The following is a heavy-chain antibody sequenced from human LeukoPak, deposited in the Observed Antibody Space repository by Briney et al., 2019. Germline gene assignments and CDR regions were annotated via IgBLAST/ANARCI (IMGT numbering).Heavy chain of an antibody. D-gene: IGHD4-11*01. CDR2: IYYSGST. V-gene: IGHV4-39*01. CDR1: VGCIGSSTYY. CDR3: ARATTKKGWFDP. J-gene: IGHJ5*02. Sequence: SETPSLTCTISVGCIGSSTYYWGWIRQPPGKGLEWVGSIYYSGSTYYHPSIKSRVTISVDTSKNQVSLNLTSVAAADTAVDYCARATTKKGWFDPWGQGTRVPVSS.